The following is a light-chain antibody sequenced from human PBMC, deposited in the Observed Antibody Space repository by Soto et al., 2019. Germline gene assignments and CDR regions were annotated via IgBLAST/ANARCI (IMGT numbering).Light chain of an antibody. CDR3: LQKYFYPFT. J-gene: IGKJ3*01. CDR2: AAS. CDR1: QGIRYD. Sequence: AILMTQSPSSLSASVGDRVTITCRASQGIRYDLDWFQQKPGKAPKLLIYAASNLQSGVPARFSGSGSGTDFTLTISSLQPEDFATYYCLQKYFYPFTFGPGTKVDIK. V-gene: IGKV1-6*01.